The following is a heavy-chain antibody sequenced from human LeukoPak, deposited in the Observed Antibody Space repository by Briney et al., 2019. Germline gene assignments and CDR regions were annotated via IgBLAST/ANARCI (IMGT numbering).Heavy chain of an antibody. D-gene: IGHD2-2*01. CDR3: ARDRGYCSSTSCYLNWFDP. CDR2: IYTSGST. V-gene: IGHV4-4*07. J-gene: IGHJ5*02. Sequence: SETLSLTCTVSGGSISSYYWSWIRQPAGKGLEWIGRIYTSGSTNYNPSLKSRVTMSVDTSKNQFSLKLSSVTAADTAVYYCARDRGYCSSTSCYLNWFDPWGQGTLVTVSS. CDR1: GGSISSYY.